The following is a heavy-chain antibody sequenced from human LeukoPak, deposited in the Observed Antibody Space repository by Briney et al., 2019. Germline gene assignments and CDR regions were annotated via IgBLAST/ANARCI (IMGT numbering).Heavy chain of an antibody. Sequence: ASVKVSCKASGGTFSSYGISWVRQAPGQRLEWMGWINAGNGNTKYSQKFQGRVTITRDTSASTAYMELSSLRSEDTAVYYCAREYYYDSSGLDYWGQGTLVTVSS. D-gene: IGHD3-22*01. V-gene: IGHV1-3*01. CDR1: GGTFSSYG. CDR2: INAGNGNT. J-gene: IGHJ4*02. CDR3: AREYYYDSSGLDY.